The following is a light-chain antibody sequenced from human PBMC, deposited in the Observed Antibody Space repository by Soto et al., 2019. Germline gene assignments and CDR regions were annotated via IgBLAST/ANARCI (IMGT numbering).Light chain of an antibody. Sequence: QSVLTQPASVSGSPGQSITISCNGTSSEVGNYDLVSWYQQHPGNAPKLMIYEGSRRPSGVSNRFSGSKSGNTASLTISGLQSADEADYYCCSYAGSNVVFGGGTKVTVL. CDR3: CSYAGSNVV. J-gene: IGLJ2*01. CDR2: EGS. CDR1: SSEVGNYDL. V-gene: IGLV2-23*01.